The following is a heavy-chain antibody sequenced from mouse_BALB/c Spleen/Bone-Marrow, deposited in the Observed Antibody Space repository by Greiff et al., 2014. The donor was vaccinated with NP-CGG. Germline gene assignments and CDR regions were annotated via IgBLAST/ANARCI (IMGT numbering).Heavy chain of an antibody. CDR1: GYSFTGYY. CDR2: IYCCNGNT. Sequence: LVKTGASVKISCKASGYSFTGYYMHWVKQSHGKSLEWIAYIYCCNGNTNYNQKFRGKATFTVDTSSSTAYMQFSSLTSEDSAVYYCARDEHYFDYWGQGTTLTVSS. J-gene: IGHJ2*01. CDR3: ARDEHYFDY. V-gene: IGHV1S34*01.